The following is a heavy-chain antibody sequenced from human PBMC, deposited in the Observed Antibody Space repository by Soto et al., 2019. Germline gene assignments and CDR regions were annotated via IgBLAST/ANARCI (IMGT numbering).Heavy chain of an antibody. CDR1: GFTFSSYA. CDR3: AREEYGRMFFDC. J-gene: IGHJ4*02. V-gene: IGHV3-23*01. CDR2: ISGSGGST. Sequence: GGSLRLSCAASGFTFSSYAMSWVRQAPGKGLEWVSAISGSGGSTYYADSVKGRFTISRDNYKNTLYLQMNSLRAEDTAVYYCAREEYGRMFFDCWGPGTLVTVSS. D-gene: IGHD6-6*01.